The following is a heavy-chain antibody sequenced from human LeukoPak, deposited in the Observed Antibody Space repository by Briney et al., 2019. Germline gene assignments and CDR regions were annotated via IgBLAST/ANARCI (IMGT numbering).Heavy chain of an antibody. CDR2: IYHSGST. CDR1: GGSFSGYF. CDR3: ARDKRQASGRGLDY. Sequence: PSETLSLTCAVYGGSFSGYFWSWVRQPPGKGLEWVGEIYHSGSTNYNPSLKSRDTISVDKSKKQCSLKLSAVQAADTAVYYCARDKRQASGRGLDYWGQGTLVTVSS. V-gene: IGHV4-34*01. J-gene: IGHJ4*02. D-gene: IGHD1-1*01.